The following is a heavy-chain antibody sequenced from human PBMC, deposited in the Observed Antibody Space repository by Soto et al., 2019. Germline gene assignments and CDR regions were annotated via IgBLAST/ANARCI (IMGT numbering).Heavy chain of an antibody. CDR3: ARAPRHVVATIDYYYYYYMDV. CDR1: GYTFTSYD. V-gene: IGHV1-8*01. D-gene: IGHD5-12*01. Sequence: QVQLVQSGAEVKKPGASVKVSCKASGYTFTSYDISWVRQATGQGLEWMGWMNPNSGNTGYAQKFQGRVTMTRNTSISTAYMELSSLRSEDTAVYYCARAPRHVVATIDYYYYYYMDVWGKGTTVTVSS. J-gene: IGHJ6*03. CDR2: MNPNSGNT.